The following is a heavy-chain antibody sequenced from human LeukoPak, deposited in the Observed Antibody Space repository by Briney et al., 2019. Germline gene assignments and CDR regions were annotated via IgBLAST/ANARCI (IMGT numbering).Heavy chain of an antibody. Sequence: PGGSLRLSCAASGFTFRSCGMSWVRQAPGKGLEWVSGMTDSGGRTYYADSVKGRFTMSRDNSKNTLYLQMNSLRAEDTAVYYCAKASYGDYVLDAFDIWGQGTMVTVSS. CDR3: AKASYGDYVLDAFDI. CDR1: GFTFRSCG. CDR2: MTDSGGRT. J-gene: IGHJ3*02. D-gene: IGHD4-17*01. V-gene: IGHV3-23*01.